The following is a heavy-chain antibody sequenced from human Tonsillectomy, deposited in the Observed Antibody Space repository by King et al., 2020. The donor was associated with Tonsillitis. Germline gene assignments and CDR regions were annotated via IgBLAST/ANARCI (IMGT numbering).Heavy chain of an antibody. CDR3: AKGGRGGSDAFDI. Sequence: VQLVESGGGLVQPGGSLRLSCAASGFTFSSYAMSWVRQAPGKGLEWVSVIYSGGSSTYYADSVKGRFTISRDNSKITLYLQMNSLRAEDTAVYYCAKGGRGGSDAFDIWGQGTMVTVSS. J-gene: IGHJ3*02. V-gene: IGHV3-23*03. CDR1: GFTFSSYA. CDR2: IYSGGSST. D-gene: IGHD1-26*01.